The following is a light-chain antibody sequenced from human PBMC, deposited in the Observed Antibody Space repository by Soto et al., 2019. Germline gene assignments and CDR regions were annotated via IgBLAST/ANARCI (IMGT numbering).Light chain of an antibody. CDR1: SSNIGAAFD. J-gene: IGLJ2*01. CDR2: DNR. Sequence: QSVLTQPPSVSGSPGQRVTISCTGSSSNIGAAFDVHWYQQPPGTAPKLLIYDNRRRPSGVPDRFSGSKSATSASLAITGLQADDEADYYCQSYDRSLRGSVFGGGTKVTVL. V-gene: IGLV1-40*01. CDR3: QSYDRSLRGSV.